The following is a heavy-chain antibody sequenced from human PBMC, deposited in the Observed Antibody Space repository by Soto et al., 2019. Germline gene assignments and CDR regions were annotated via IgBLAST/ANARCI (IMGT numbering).Heavy chain of an antibody. CDR2: ISAYNGNT. J-gene: IGHJ4*02. Sequence: ASVKVSCKASGYTFTSYGISWVRQAPGQGLEWMGWISAYNGNTNYAQKLQGRVTMTTDTSTSTVYMELSSLRSDDTAVYYCARVGRYNRHYLWYFDYWGQGTLVTVSS. D-gene: IGHD1-7*01. V-gene: IGHV1-18*01. CDR1: GYTFTSYG. CDR3: ARVGRYNRHYLWYFDY.